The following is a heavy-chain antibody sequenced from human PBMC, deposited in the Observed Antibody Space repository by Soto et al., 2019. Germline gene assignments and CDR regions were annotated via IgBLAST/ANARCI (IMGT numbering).Heavy chain of an antibody. CDR3: ARARAIFGVVIILGDYFDY. J-gene: IGHJ4*02. CDR2: IYYSGST. Sequence: SETLSLTCTFSGCSISSGGYYLSWIRQHPGKGLEWIGYIYYSGSTYYNPSLKSRVTISVDTSKNQFSLKLSSVTAADTAVYYCARARAIFGVVIILGDYFDYWGQGTLVTVSS. V-gene: IGHV4-31*03. D-gene: IGHD3-3*01. CDR1: GCSISSGGYY.